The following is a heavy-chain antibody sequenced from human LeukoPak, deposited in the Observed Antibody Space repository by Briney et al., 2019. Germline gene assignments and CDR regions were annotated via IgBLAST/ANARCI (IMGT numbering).Heavy chain of an antibody. J-gene: IGHJ4*02. CDR3: ARVVWGSYRSSGD. Sequence: PSETLSLTCTVSGGSISSSSYHWGWIRQPPGKGLEWIGSIYYSGSTYYNPSLKSRVTISVDTSKNQFSLKLSSVTAADTAVYYCARVVWGSYRSSGDWGQGTLVTVSS. D-gene: IGHD3-16*02. CDR1: GGSISSSSYH. V-gene: IGHV4-39*01. CDR2: IYYSGST.